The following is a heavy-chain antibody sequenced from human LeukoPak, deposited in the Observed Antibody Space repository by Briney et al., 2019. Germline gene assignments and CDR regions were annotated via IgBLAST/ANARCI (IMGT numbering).Heavy chain of an antibody. D-gene: IGHD5-24*01. CDR3: ARVGGMTTINNAAFDI. Sequence: PSETLSLTCTVSGGSINSYYWNLTRQPPGKGLEWIGYIYHSGSTNYNPSLKSRVTISLDTSKNQFSLKLTSVTAADTAIYYCARVGGMTTINNAAFDIWGQGTMVTVSS. J-gene: IGHJ3*02. CDR1: GGSINSYY. CDR2: IYHSGST. V-gene: IGHV4-59*01.